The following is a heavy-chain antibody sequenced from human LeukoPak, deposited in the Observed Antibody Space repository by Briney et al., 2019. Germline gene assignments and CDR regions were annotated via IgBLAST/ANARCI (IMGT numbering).Heavy chain of an antibody. CDR2: MNPISGNT. D-gene: IGHD5-18*01. J-gene: IGHJ6*03. CDR3: ARGPPIRGYRYGYDTGYYYSYSMDV. CDR1: GYTFTSYD. Sequence: ASVKVSCKASGYTFTSYDINWARQATGQGLEWMGWMNPISGNTGHAQKFQGRVTMTRDTSISTAYMQLSSLRSEDTAVYYCARGPPIRGYRYGYDTGYYYSYSMDVWGKGTTVTISS. V-gene: IGHV1-8*01.